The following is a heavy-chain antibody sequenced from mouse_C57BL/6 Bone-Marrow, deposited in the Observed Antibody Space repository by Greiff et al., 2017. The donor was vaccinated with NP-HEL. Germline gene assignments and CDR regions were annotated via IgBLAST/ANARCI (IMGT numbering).Heavy chain of an antibody. J-gene: IGHJ4*01. CDR2: IDPENGDT. V-gene: IGHV14-4*01. Sequence: VQLQQSGAELVRPGASVKLSCTASGFNIKDDYMHWVKQRPEQGLEWIGWIDPENGDTEYASKFQGKATITADTSSNTAYLQLSSLTSEDTAVYYCTRDSSGYLGYAMDYWGQGTSVTVSS. D-gene: IGHD3-2*02. CDR1: GFNIKDDY. CDR3: TRDSSGYLGYAMDY.